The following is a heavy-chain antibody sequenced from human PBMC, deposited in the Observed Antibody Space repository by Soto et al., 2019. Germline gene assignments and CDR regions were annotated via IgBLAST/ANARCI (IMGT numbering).Heavy chain of an antibody. V-gene: IGHV3-9*01. CDR3: ARDLTPGGADV. CDR1: GLTFDEHA. J-gene: IGHJ6*02. Sequence: EVQLVESGGGLVQPGRSLRLSCVVSGLTFDEHAMHWVRQGPGKGLEWVSGIFWSGGSVGYADSVKGRFTVSRDKAKNSLYLQMDSLRAEDTASYYCARDLTPGGADVWGQGTTVTVSS. CDR2: IFWSGGSV. D-gene: IGHD4-17*01.